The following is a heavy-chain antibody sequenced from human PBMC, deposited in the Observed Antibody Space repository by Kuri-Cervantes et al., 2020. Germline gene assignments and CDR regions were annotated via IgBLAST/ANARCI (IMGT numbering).Heavy chain of an antibody. J-gene: IGHJ4*02. CDR3: ARGVGTQWPPQ. CDR2: ISSSSSTI. V-gene: IGHV3-48*04. CDR1: GFTFSSYW. D-gene: IGHD6-19*01. Sequence: GESLKISCAASGFTFSSYWMSWVRQAPGKGLEWVSYISSSSSTIYYADSVKGRFTISRDNAKNSLYLQMNSLRVEDTAVYYCARGVGTQWPPQWGQGTLVTVSS.